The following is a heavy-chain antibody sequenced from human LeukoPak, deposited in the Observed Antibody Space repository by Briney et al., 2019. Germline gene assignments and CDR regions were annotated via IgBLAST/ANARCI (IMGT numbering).Heavy chain of an antibody. CDR3: ARVVVVPAAMRNYHYYYGMDV. CDR2: VHLNGAN. V-gene: IGHV4-4*02. D-gene: IGHD2-2*01. Sequence: SETLSLTCAVSGGSFTTTNWWSWVRQPPGKGLEWIGEVHLNGANNYKQSLESRFSISIDNSNNHLSLEVTSVTAADTAVYYCARVVVVPAAMRNYHYYYGMDVWGQGTTVTVSS. CDR1: GGSFTTTNW. J-gene: IGHJ6*02.